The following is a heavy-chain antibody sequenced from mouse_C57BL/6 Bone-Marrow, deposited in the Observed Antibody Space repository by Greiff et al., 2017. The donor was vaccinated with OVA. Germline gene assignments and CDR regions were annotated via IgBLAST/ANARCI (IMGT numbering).Heavy chain of an antibody. Sequence: VQVVESGPELVKPGASVKISCKASGYAFSSSWMNWVKQRPGKGLEWIGRIYPGDGDTNYNGKFKGKATLTADKSSSTAYMQLSSLTSEDSAVYFCASTAWFAYWGQGTLVTVSA. CDR3: ASTAWFAY. CDR1: GYAFSSSW. CDR2: IYPGDGDT. V-gene: IGHV1-82*01. J-gene: IGHJ3*01.